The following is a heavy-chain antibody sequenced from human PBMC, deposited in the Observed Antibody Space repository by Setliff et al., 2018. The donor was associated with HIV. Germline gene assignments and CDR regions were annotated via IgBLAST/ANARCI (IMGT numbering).Heavy chain of an antibody. CDR3: ARGGASSKYLDP. V-gene: IGHV4-38-2*01. D-gene: IGHD2-15*01. J-gene: IGHJ5*02. CDR2: IYHSGST. CDR1: GDSITGSFY. Sequence: PSETLSLTCGVSGDSITGSFYWAWIRQPPGKGLEWIANIYHSGSTNYNPSLKRRVTISVDTSKNQFSLKLNSVTGADTAVYYCARGGASSKYLDPWGQGTLVTVSS.